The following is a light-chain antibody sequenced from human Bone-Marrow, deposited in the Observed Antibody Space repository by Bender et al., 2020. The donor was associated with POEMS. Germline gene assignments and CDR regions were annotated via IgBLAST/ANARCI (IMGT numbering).Light chain of an antibody. CDR1: SSDVGAYNY. CDR2: DVS. J-gene: IGLJ2*01. CDR3: CSYADGSNLV. V-gene: IGLV2-14*03. Sequence: QSALTQPASVSGSPGQSITIPCTGTSSDVGAYNYVAWYQQHPGKAPKLMIYDVSNRPSGVSDRFSGSKSGNTASLTISGLQADDEAVYYCCSYADGSNLVFGGGTKLTVL.